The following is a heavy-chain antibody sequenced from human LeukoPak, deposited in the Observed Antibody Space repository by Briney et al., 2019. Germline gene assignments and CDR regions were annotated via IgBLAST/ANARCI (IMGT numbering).Heavy chain of an antibody. D-gene: IGHD1-26*01. V-gene: IGHV3-7*01. Sequence: GGSLRLSCAASGFTFSDYWMTWVRQVPGRGLQWVANINRDGNDKYCVDSVEGRFTISRDNAKRSLYLQLDYLRGEDTAIYYCARVGAWELQRVFDNWGQGTLVTVSS. CDR1: GFTFSDYW. CDR3: ARVGAWELQRVFDN. J-gene: IGHJ4*02. CDR2: INRDGNDK.